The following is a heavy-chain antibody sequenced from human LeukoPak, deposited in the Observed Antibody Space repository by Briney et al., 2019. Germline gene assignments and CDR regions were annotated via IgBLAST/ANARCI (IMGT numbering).Heavy chain of an antibody. D-gene: IGHD6-13*01. V-gene: IGHV4-59*01. Sequence: SETLSLTCTVSGGSISSYYWSWIRQPPGEGLEWIGYIYYSGSTNYNPSLKSRVTISVDTSKNQFSLQLSSVTAADTAVYYCARAVSSSWDNYYYYMDVWGKGTTVTVSS. CDR3: ARAVSSSWDNYYYYMDV. CDR1: GGSISSYY. CDR2: IYYSGST. J-gene: IGHJ6*03.